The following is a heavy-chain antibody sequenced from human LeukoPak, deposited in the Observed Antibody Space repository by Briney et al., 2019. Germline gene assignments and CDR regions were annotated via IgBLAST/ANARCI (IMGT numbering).Heavy chain of an antibody. CDR1: GGSISSYY. D-gene: IGHD4-17*01. CDR2: LSKSGNT. Sequence: SETLSLTCTVSGGSISSYYWSWIRLPPGKGLEWIGYLSKSGNTNYSPSLKSRVTISVDTSKNQFSLKLSSVTAADTAVYYCAAARYGDYYYYYYGMDVWGQGTTVTVSS. V-gene: IGHV4-59*01. J-gene: IGHJ6*02. CDR3: AAARYGDYYYYYYGMDV.